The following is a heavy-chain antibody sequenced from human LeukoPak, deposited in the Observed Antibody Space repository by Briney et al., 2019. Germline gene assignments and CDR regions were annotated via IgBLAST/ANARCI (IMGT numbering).Heavy chain of an antibody. CDR3: ARDRYGDGFAHFDY. CDR1: GYTFTSYA. J-gene: IGHJ4*02. Sequence: ASVKVSCKASGYTFTSYAMHWVRQAPGQGLEWMGWITPSGGTNYPQKFQGRVAITRDTSVTTAYTDLSRLTSDDTAVYYCARDRYGDGFAHFDYWGQAALVTVSS. D-gene: IGHD5-24*01. V-gene: IGHV1-2*02. CDR2: ITPSGGT.